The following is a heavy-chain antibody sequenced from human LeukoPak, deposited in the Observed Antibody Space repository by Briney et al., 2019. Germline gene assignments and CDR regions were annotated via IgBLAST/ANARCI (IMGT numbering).Heavy chain of an antibody. D-gene: IGHD5-12*01. CDR2: IYHSGST. Sequence: SETLSLTCPLSGGSISTSYWSWIRQPPGKGLEWIGYIYHSGSTISNPSRKSRVNISVDTSKNQASLKLSSVTAADTAVYYCARGGGYASPIGYWGQGALVTVSS. CDR3: ARGGGYASPIGY. V-gene: IGHV4-59*12. J-gene: IGHJ4*02. CDR1: GGSISTSY.